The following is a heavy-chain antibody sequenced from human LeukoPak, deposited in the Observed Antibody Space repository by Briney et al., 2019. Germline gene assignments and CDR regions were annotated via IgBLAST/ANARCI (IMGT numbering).Heavy chain of an antibody. CDR1: GYTFTSYA. CDR3: ARNIAAAVSGGYSYYMDV. CDR2: INAGNGNT. V-gene: IGHV1-3*01. Sequence: GASVKVSCKASGYTFTSYAMHWVRQAPGQRLEWMGWINAGNGNTKYSQEFQGRVTMTTDTSTTTAYMELRSLRSDDTAVYYCARNIAAAVSGGYSYYMDVWGKGTTVTIS. D-gene: IGHD6-13*01. J-gene: IGHJ6*03.